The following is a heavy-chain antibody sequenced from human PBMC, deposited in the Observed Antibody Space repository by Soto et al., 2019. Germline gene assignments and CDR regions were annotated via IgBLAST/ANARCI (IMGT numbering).Heavy chain of an antibody. J-gene: IGHJ6*02. CDR3: ASRSRFSSWGGGSDGMDV. CDR1: GGTFSSYA. CDR2: IIPIFGTA. Sequence: QVQLVQSGAEVKKPGSSVKVSCKASGGTFSSYAISWVRQAPVQGLEWMGGIIPIFGTANYAQKFQGRVTITADKSTSTAYMELSRLRSEDTAVYYCASRSRFSSWGGGSDGMDVWGQGTTVTVSS. D-gene: IGHD6-13*01. V-gene: IGHV1-69*06.